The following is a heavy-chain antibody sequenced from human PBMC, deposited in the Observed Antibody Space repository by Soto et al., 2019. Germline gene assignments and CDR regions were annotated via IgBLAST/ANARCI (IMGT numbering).Heavy chain of an antibody. CDR3: ARARYSSGGRFDD. J-gene: IGHJ4*02. Sequence: QVQLQESGPGLVKPSETLSLTCTVSGGSVSSGSYYWSWIRQPPGKGLEWIGYIYYSGSTNYNPSITSRVXXSXDXXKNQFSRKLSSVTAADTAVYYYARARYSSGGRFDDWGQGTLVTVSS. CDR1: GGSVSSGSYY. D-gene: IGHD6-19*01. CDR2: IYYSGST. V-gene: IGHV4-61*01.